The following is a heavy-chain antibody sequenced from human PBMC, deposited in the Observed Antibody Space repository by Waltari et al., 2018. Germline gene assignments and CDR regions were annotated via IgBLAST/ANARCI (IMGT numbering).Heavy chain of an antibody. Sequence: EVQLVESGGGLIQPGGSLRLSCAASGFTVSSNYMSWVRQAPGKGLEWVSVIYSGGSTYYAESVKGRFTISRDNSKNTLYLQRNSLRAEDTAGYYCARGPIYGDYDWYFDLWGRGTLVTVSS. J-gene: IGHJ2*01. CDR2: IYSGGST. D-gene: IGHD4-17*01. CDR3: ARGPIYGDYDWYFDL. V-gene: IGHV3-53*01. CDR1: GFTVSSNY.